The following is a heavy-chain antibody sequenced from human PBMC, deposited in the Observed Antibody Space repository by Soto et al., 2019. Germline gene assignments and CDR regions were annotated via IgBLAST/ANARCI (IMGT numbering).Heavy chain of an antibody. CDR2: IYSEGTP. V-gene: IGHV3-53*01. J-gene: IGHJ6*02. CDR3: ARSTYYDILTGSYYYYAMDV. CDR1: GFTVGSNY. Sequence: VGSPRLSCAASGFTVGSNYMSWVRQAPGKGLEWVSVIYSEGTPYYADSVKGRFTISRENSNNTLYLHMNNLRAEDTAVYYCARSTYYDILTGSYYYYAMDVWGQGTTVTVSS. D-gene: IGHD3-9*01.